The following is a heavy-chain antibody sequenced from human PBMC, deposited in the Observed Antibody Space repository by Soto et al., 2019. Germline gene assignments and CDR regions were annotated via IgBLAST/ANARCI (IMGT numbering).Heavy chain of an antibody. J-gene: IGHJ4*02. CDR2: MNPNTGGS. Sequence: QVQLVQSGAEVKKPGASVKVSCKASGYTFTSNDINWVRQASGQGLEWMGWMNPNTGGSGYAQDFQGRITMTRDTATSTAYMELTSLRSDDTAVYYCARGGAAAGYDLWGQGTLVTVSS. V-gene: IGHV1-8*01. D-gene: IGHD6-13*01. CDR3: ARGGAAAGYDL. CDR1: GYTFTSND.